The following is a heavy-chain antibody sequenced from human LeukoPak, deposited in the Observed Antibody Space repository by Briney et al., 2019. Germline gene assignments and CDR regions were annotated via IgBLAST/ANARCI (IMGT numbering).Heavy chain of an antibody. D-gene: IGHD3-10*01. CDR1: GYSFTNYW. CDR3: ATNNYGSGVFYAAFDI. Sequence: GESLKISCKGFGYSFTNYWIGWVRQMPGKGLEWMGIIYPGDSDTRYSPSFQGQVAISADKSISTAYLQWSSLKASDTSMYYCATNNYGSGVFYAAFDIWGQGTMVTVST. CDR2: IYPGDSDT. J-gene: IGHJ3*02. V-gene: IGHV5-51*01.